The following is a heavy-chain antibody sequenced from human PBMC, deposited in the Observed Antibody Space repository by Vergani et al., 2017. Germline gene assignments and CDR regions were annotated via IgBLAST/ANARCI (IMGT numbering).Heavy chain of an antibody. V-gene: IGHV1-8*03. Sequence: QVQLAQSGAEVKKPGASVKVSCKASGYTFTGYYIHWVRQAPGQGLEWMGWMNPNSGNTGYAQKFQGRVTITADESTSTAYMELSSLRSEDTAVYYCWLVHNGGRMDVWGKGTTVTVSS. CDR2: MNPNSGNT. J-gene: IGHJ6*04. D-gene: IGHD6-19*01. CDR1: GYTFTGYY. CDR3: WLVHNGGRMDV.